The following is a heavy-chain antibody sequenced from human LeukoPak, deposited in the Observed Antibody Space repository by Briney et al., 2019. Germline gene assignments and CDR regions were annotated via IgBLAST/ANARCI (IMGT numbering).Heavy chain of an antibody. CDR2: VFYSGTT. D-gene: IGHD4-17*01. CDR1: GGSISGYY. V-gene: IGHV4-59*01. J-gene: IGHJ4*02. Sequence: SETLFLTCTVSGGSISGYYWSWIRQPPGKGLEWIGFVFYSGTTNYNPSLESRVTMSVDTSNNQFSLKLTSVTSADTAVYYCARETTVTTIDYWGQGTLVIVSS. CDR3: ARETTVTTIDY.